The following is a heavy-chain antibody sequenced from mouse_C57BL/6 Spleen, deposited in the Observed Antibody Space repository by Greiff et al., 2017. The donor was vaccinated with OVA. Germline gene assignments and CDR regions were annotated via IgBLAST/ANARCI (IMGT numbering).Heavy chain of an antibody. CDR1: GFTFSDYY. Sequence: DVKLVESGGGLVQPGGSLKLSCAASGFTFSDYYMYWVRQTPEKRLEWVAYISNGGGSTYYPDTVTGRFTISRANAKNTLYLQMSRLKSEDTAMYYCARRGEYYSNFWYFDVWGTGTTVTVSS. CDR3: ARRGEYYSNFWYFDV. V-gene: IGHV5-12*01. D-gene: IGHD2-5*01. CDR2: ISNGGGST. J-gene: IGHJ1*03.